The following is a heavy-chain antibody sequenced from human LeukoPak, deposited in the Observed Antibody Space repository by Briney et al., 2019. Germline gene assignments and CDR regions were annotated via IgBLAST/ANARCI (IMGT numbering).Heavy chain of an antibody. V-gene: IGHV3-21*01. J-gene: IGHJ4*02. CDR2: SSSSSSSK. D-gene: IGHD3-3*01. CDR1: GFTFSTYS. CDR3: ARGRTDYDFWSGYLFDY. Sequence: GGSLRLSCAASGFTFSTYSMNWVRQAPGMGLEWVSSSSSSSSSKYYADSVKGRFTISRDNAKNSLDLQMNGLGAEDTAVYYCARGRTDYDFWSGYLFDYWGQGTLVTVSS.